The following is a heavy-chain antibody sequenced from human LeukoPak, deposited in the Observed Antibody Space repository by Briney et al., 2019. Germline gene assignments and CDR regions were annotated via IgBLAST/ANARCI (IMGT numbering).Heavy chain of an antibody. D-gene: IGHD3-22*01. V-gene: IGHV3-23*01. CDR1: GFTFSSYG. J-gene: IGHJ4*02. CDR2: ISGSGGST. CDR3: AKDSMARSRDYYASSGYHVSFDY. Sequence: GGSLRLSCAASGFTFSSYGMSWVRQAPGKGLEWVSAISGSGGSTYYADAVRGRFTPSRDNSKNTLYLTINSLSAEDTAVYYCAKDSMARSRDYYASSGYHVSFDYWGQGTLVTVSS.